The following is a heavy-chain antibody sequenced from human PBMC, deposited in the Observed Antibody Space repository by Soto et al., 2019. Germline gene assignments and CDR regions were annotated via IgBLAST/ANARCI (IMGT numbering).Heavy chain of an antibody. J-gene: IGHJ4*02. Sequence: EVRLVESGGALVPPGGSLRLTCEASGFTFSGHWVHWVHRAPGKGLVWVSHIDTDGSTCGTSYADSVKGRFTVSRDDSNDRLYLQMNDLRVEDTAVYYCARGRGTYYADSWGQGTLVTVSS. V-gene: IGHV3-74*03. CDR1: GFTFSGHW. CDR2: IDTDGSTCGT. CDR3: ARGRGTYYADS. D-gene: IGHD1-26*01.